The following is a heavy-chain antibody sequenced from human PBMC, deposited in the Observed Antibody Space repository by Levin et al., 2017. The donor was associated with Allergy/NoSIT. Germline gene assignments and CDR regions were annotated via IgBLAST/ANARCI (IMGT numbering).Heavy chain of an antibody. CDR1: GFTFNNYA. D-gene: IGHD1-14*01. V-gene: IGHV3-23*01. CDR2: ISGSGGST. J-gene: IGHJ4*02. CDR3: AIRFISTGKYRAAYDY. Sequence: GESLKISCAASGFTFNNYAMSWVRQAPGKGLEWVSIISGSGGSTYYADSVKGRFTISRDNSKNTLYLQMNSLRAEDTAVYYCAIRFISTGKYRAAYDYWGQGSLVTVSS.